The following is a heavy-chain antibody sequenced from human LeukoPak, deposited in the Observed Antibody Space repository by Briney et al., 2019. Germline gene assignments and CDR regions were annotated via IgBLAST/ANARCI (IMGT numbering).Heavy chain of an antibody. Sequence: GGSLRLSCAASGFTFSTYSMNWVRQAPGKGLEWVSYVSHSSSTIYYADSVKGRFTISRDNAKNTLYLQMNSLRAEDTAVYYCAKDLGGSSKTGFDYWGQGTLVTVSS. J-gene: IGHJ4*02. CDR1: GFTFSTYS. CDR2: VSHSSSTI. D-gene: IGHD1-1*01. V-gene: IGHV3-48*01. CDR3: AKDLGGSSKTGFDY.